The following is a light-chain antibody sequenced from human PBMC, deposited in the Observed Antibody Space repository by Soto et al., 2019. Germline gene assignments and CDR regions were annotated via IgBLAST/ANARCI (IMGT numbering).Light chain of an antibody. CDR3: QQYDSSVT. CDR1: QSVSSSH. J-gene: IGKJ5*01. Sequence: EIMLTQSPGTLSLSPGETATLSCRASQSVSSSHLAWYQQKPGQAPRLLMYGASTRATGIPDRFSGSGSGTDFTLTISRLEPEDFAVYYCQQYDSSVTFGQGTRLEI. V-gene: IGKV3-20*01. CDR2: GAS.